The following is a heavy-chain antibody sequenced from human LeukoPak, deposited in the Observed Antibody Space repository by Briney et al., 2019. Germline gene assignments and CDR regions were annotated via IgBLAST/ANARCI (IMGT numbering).Heavy chain of an antibody. Sequence: NPSETLSLTCTVSGGSISSGSYYWSWIRQPAGKGLEWIGRIYTSGSINYNPSLKSRVTISVDTSKNQFSLKLSSVTAADTAVYYCARGSPVSSSYSYFDYWGQGTLVTVSS. V-gene: IGHV4-61*02. CDR1: GGSISSGSYY. CDR3: ARGSPVSSSYSYFDY. D-gene: IGHD6-6*01. J-gene: IGHJ4*02. CDR2: IYTSGSI.